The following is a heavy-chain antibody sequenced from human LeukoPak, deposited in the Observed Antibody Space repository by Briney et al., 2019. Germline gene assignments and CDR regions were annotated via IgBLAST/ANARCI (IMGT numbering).Heavy chain of an antibody. D-gene: IGHD3-10*01. CDR3: ARHSISMVRGVIPYNWFDP. CDR1: GGSISSSRYY. CDR2: IYYSGST. V-gene: IGHV4-39*01. J-gene: IGHJ5*02. Sequence: PSETLSLTCTVSGGSISSSRYYWGGIRQPPGKGLEWIGSIYYSGSTYYNPSPKSRVTISVDASKNQFSLKLSSVTPADTAVYYCARHSISMVRGVIPYNWFDPWGQGTLVTVSS.